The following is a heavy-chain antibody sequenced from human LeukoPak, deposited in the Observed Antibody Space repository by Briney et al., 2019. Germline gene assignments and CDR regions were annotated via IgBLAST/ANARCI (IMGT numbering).Heavy chain of an antibody. CDR2: IYHSGST. CDR3: ARAEAAVAGIDY. D-gene: IGHD6-19*01. CDR1: AFSFSNYNM. Sequence: GSLRLSCAASAFSFSNYNMNWVRQAPGKGLEWIGEIYHSGSTNYNPSLKSRVTISVDKSKNQFSLELSSVTAADTAVYYCARAEAAVAGIDYWGQGTLVTVSS. V-gene: IGHV4-4*02. J-gene: IGHJ4*02.